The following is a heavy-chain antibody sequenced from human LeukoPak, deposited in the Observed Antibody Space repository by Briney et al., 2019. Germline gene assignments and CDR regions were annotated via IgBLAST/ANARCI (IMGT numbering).Heavy chain of an antibody. CDR1: GFTFSSYW. CDR3: AREQYGDHFDN. CDR2: IKQDGSEK. J-gene: IGHJ4*02. D-gene: IGHD4-17*01. V-gene: IGHV3-7*01. Sequence: GGSLRLSCAASGFTFSSYWMSWVRQAPGKGLEWVANIKQDGSEKYYVGSVKGRFTISRDNAKNSLYLQMNSLRVDDTAVYYCAREQYGDHFDNWGQGTLVTVSS.